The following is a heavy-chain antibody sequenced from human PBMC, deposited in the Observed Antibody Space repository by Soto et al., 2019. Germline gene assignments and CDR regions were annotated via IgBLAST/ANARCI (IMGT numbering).Heavy chain of an antibody. V-gene: IGHV3-23*01. CDR1: GFTFSSYG. CDR3: AKDRRAGGNYGFYSDF. D-gene: IGHD1-7*01. CDR2: SSATGAGT. Sequence: GGSLRLPCAASGFTFSSYGMTWVRQAPGRGLEWVSFSSATGAGTYYADSVKGRFTISRDNSKNTLYLQITSLRADDTAVYYCAKDRRAGGNYGFYSDFWGQGALVTVSS. J-gene: IGHJ4*02.